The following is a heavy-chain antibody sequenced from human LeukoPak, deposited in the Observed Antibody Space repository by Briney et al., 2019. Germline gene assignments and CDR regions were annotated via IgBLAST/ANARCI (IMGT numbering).Heavy chain of an antibody. CDR1: GFTVSSNY. V-gene: IGHV3-53*01. CDR2: IYSGGST. Sequence: SGGSLRLSCAASGFTVSSNYMSWVRQAPGKGLEWVSVIYSGGSTYYADSVKGRFTISRDNSKNTLHLQMNSLRAEDTAVYYCARRNSYYYYMDVWGKGTTVTVSS. J-gene: IGHJ6*03. D-gene: IGHD4-23*01. CDR3: ARRNSYYYYMDV.